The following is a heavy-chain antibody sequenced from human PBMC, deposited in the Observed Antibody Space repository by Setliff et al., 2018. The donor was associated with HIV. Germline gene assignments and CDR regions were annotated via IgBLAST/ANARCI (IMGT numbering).Heavy chain of an antibody. CDR2: IYISGTT. V-gene: IGHV4-4*09. CDR3: AREHCSGGSCNGFDI. CDR1: GGSISTSY. Sequence: SETLSLTCTVSGGSISTSYWNWIRQLPGKGLEWIAYIYISGTTNYNPSLKSRVTISLDTSRNQFSLKLGSVTAADTAMYYCAREHCSGGSCNGFDIWGQGTMVTVS. J-gene: IGHJ3*02. D-gene: IGHD2-15*01.